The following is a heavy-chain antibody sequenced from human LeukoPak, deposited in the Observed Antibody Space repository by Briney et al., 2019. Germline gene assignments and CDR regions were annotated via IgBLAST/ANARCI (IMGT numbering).Heavy chain of an antibody. V-gene: IGHV3-66*01. CDR1: GFTVSSNF. Sequence: GGSLRLSCAASGFTVSSNFMSWVRQAPGKGLEWVSVIYSNGRTTYADSVKGRFIISRDNSKNTLNLQMSSLRVEDTAVYYCARDNDCTGGSCYTFDYWGQGTLVTVSS. J-gene: IGHJ4*02. CDR2: IYSNGRT. CDR3: ARDNDCTGGSCYTFDY. D-gene: IGHD2-8*02.